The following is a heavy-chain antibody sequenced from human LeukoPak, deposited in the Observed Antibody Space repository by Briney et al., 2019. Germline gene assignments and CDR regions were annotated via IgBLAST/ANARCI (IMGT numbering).Heavy chain of an antibody. CDR1: GFTFSSYA. CDR3: AKETYSSGWYPYFDY. V-gene: IGHV3-23*01. CDR2: ISGSGGST. J-gene: IGHJ4*02. Sequence: PGGSLRLSCVASGFTFSSYAMSWVRQAPGKGLEWVSGISGSGGSTYYADSVKGRFTISRDNSKNTLFLQMYSLRAEDTAVYYCAKETYSSGWYPYFDYWGQGTLVTVSS. D-gene: IGHD6-19*01.